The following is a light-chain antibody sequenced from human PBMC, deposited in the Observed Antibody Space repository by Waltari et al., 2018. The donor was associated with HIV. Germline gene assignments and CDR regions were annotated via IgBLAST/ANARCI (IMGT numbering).Light chain of an antibody. CDR2: DDT. CDR3: QVWDGGSVHVI. J-gene: IGLJ2*01. CDR1: NIRAKT. V-gene: IGLV3-21*02. Sequence: SYVLTQPPSVSVAPGQTATITCGGNNIRAKTVPWSQQTPGQAPVLVVYDDTYRPSGIPERFSGSNSGNTATLTISRVEDGDEADYYCQVWDGGSVHVIFGGGTKLTVL.